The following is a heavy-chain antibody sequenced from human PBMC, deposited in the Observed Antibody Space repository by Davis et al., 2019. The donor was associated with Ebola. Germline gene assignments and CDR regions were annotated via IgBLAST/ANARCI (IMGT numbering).Heavy chain of an antibody. CDR3: AKIGVRHSGDY. Sequence: GSLRLSCEISGLTSSNYVMSSVRQASGKELASISASETSDTNFNANYADSVKGRFTIIRDNSRNTVFLQMNSLRVEDTAVYYCAKIGVRHSGDYWGQGTVVTVSS. CDR2: SETSDTNFNA. CDR1: GLTSSNYV. V-gene: IGHV3-23*05. D-gene: IGHD3-10*01. J-gene: IGHJ4*02.